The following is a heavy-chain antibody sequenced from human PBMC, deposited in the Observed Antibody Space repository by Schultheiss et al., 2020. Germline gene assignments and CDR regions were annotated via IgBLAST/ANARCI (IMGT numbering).Heavy chain of an antibody. Sequence: SQTHSLTCAVYGGSFSGYYWGWIRQPPGKGLEWIGYIYYSGSTNYNPSLKSRVTISVDTSKNQFSLKLSSVTTADTAVYYCATLYGDYYTHFDYWGQGTLVTVSS. D-gene: IGHD4-17*01. J-gene: IGHJ4*02. CDR2: IYYSGST. CDR1: GGSFSGYY. V-gene: IGHV4-59*08. CDR3: ATLYGDYYTHFDY.